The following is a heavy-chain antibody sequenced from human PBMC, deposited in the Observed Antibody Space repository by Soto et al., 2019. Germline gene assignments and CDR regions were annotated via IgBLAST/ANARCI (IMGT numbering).Heavy chain of an antibody. D-gene: IGHD6-6*01. CDR1: GFTFSSYG. CDR3: ASGGSSLNFDS. V-gene: IGHV3-23*01. J-gene: IGHJ4*02. CDR2: ISGSGGGT. Sequence: GGSLRLSCAASGFTFSSYGMHWVRQAPGKGLEWVSAISGSGGGTYYADSVEGRFTISRDNAKNTLYLQMNSLRAEDTAVYYCASGGSSLNFDSWGQGTLVTVSS.